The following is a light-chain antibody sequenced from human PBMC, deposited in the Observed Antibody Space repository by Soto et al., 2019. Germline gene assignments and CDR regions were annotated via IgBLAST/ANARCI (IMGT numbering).Light chain of an antibody. V-gene: IGLV2-8*01. J-gene: IGLJ1*01. CDR2: EVS. CDR1: SSDVGGYNY. Sequence: LTQPPSASGSPGQSVTISCTGTSSDVGGYNYVSWYQQHPGKAPKLMIYEVSKRPSGVPDRFSGSKSGNTASLTVSGLQAEDEADYYCSSYAGSNNLVFGTGTKLTVL. CDR3: SSYAGSNNLV.